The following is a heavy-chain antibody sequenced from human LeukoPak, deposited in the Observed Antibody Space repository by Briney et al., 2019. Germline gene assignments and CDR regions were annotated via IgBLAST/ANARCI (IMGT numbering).Heavy chain of an antibody. D-gene: IGHD3-22*01. CDR2: ISSSSSTI. Sequence: GGSLRLSCAASGFTFSSHSMNWVRQAPGKGLEWVSYISSSSSTIYYADSVKSRFTISRDNAKNSLYLQMNSLRAEDTAVYYCARGAYYYEDWGQGTLSPSPQ. J-gene: IGHJ4*02. CDR3: ARGAYYYED. V-gene: IGHV3-48*01. CDR1: GFTFSSHS.